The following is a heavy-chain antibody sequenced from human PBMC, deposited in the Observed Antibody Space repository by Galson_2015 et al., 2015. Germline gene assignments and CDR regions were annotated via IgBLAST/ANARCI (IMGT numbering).Heavy chain of an antibody. V-gene: IGHV3-23*01. J-gene: IGHJ3*01. CDR2: ISGSGDNT. D-gene: IGHD1-7*01. Sequence: SLRLSCAASGFIFSNLAMSWVRRVPGKGLEWVSGISGSGDNTNYADSVKGRFTISRDNSKNTLYLQMNRLRAEDTALYYCAKDRYNWNYYAFDVSGQGTMVTVSS. CDR1: GFIFSNLA. CDR3: AKDRYNWNYYAFDV.